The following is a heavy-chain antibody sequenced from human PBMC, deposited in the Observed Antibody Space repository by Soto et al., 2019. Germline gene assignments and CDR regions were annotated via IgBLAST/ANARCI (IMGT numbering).Heavy chain of an antibody. Sequence: QVQLVESGGGVVQPGGSLRLSCVASGFTFSNYGMHWVRQTPGKGLEWVAMTWYDGINKYYADSAKDRFTISRDNSKNTLYLQMNSLRDEDSAVYYCATELRDMEAFSIWGDGTMVTVAS. J-gene: IGHJ3*02. D-gene: IGHD2-15*01. CDR1: GFTFSNYG. CDR2: TWYDGINK. CDR3: ATELRDMEAFSI. V-gene: IGHV3-33*01.